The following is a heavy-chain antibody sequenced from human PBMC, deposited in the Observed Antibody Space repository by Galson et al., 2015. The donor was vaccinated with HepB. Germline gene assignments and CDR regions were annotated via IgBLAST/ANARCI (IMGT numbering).Heavy chain of an antibody. CDR3: AREGYSGTTRSGGAFDN. Sequence: SLRLSCAASRFTFNNYYMHWVRQAPGKGLEWMALIRDDGNEEYYADSLKGRFSISRDNSKNTLYLQMNSLRADDTAVYYCAREGYSGTTRSGGAFDNWGQGTLVTVSS. V-gene: IGHV3-30*02. D-gene: IGHD1-1*01. J-gene: IGHJ4*02. CDR2: IRDDGNEE. CDR1: RFTFNNYY.